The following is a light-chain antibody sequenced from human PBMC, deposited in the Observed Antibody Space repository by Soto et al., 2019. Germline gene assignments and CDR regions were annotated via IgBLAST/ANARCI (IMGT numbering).Light chain of an antibody. Sequence: DIQITQSPSTLSASVGDRVTLSCRASQSIRDWLAWYQQIPGKAPKLLIYKASNLETGVPSRFSGTGSGTEFTLIINGLQPDDFATYYCQQYHSDSLRTFGQGTKVDIK. CDR2: KAS. J-gene: IGKJ1*01. CDR3: QQYHSDSLRT. CDR1: QSIRDW. V-gene: IGKV1-5*03.